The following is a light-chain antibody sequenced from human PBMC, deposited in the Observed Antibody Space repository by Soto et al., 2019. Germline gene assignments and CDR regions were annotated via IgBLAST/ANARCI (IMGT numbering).Light chain of an antibody. Sequence: QSALTQPASVSGSPGQSITISCTGTSSDDGGYNYVSWYQQHPGKAPKLMIYDVSNRPSGVSNRFSGSKSGNTASLTISGLQAEDEAEYYCSSYTSSSTRLYVFGTGTKVTVL. CDR2: DVS. V-gene: IGLV2-14*01. J-gene: IGLJ1*01. CDR3: SSYTSSSTRLYV. CDR1: SSDDGGYNY.